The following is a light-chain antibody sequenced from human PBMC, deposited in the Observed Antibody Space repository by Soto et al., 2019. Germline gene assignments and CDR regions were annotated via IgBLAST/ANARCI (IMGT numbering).Light chain of an antibody. Sequence: DSQMTQSPSTLSASVGDRVTITCRASQSISYYLAWYQNKPGKAPKVLIWNASSLQRGVPSRFSGSGSVPEFTLTVSSLPPDDFATYFCQQYNRFSSWTFGQGTMVEIK. CDR2: NAS. CDR1: QSISYY. J-gene: IGKJ1*01. CDR3: QQYNRFSSWT. V-gene: IGKV1-5*01.